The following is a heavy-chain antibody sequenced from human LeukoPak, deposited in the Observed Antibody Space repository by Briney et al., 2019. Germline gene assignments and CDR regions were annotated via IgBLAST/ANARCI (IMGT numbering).Heavy chain of an antibody. Sequence: GGSLRLSCAASGFTFSSYAMSWVRQAPGKGLEWVSAISGSGGSTYYADSVKGRFTISRDNSKITLYLQMNSLRAEDTAVYYCAKSYCGGDCYSAGFAFDIWGQGTMVTVSS. CDR3: AKSYCGGDCYSAGFAFDI. V-gene: IGHV3-23*01. D-gene: IGHD2-21*02. CDR1: GFTFSSYA. J-gene: IGHJ3*02. CDR2: ISGSGGST.